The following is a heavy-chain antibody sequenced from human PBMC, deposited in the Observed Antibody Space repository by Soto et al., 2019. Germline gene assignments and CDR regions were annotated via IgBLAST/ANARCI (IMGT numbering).Heavy chain of an antibody. CDR1: GGSISSYY. D-gene: IGHD6-19*01. Sequence: SETLSLTCTVSGGSISSYYWSWIRQPPGKGLEWIGYIYYSGSTNYNPSLKSRVTISVDTSKNQFSLKLSSVTAADTAVYYCARDTGLADDYWGQGTLVTVSS. CDR2: IYYSGST. V-gene: IGHV4-59*01. J-gene: IGHJ4*02. CDR3: ARDTGLADDY.